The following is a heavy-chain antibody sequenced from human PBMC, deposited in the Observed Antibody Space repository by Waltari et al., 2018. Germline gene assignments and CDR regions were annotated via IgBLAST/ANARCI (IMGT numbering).Heavy chain of an antibody. J-gene: IGHJ4*02. CDR1: GGSITSTNYY. D-gene: IGHD5-12*01. CDR3: ARHRDIVATLFDY. V-gene: IGHV4-39*01. Sequence: QLQLQESGPGLVKPSETLSLTCTVSGGSITSTNYYWGWIRQPPGKGLEWLGTIYYSGSTYYNPSLKSRVAISVDTSKNQFSLKVTSVTAADTAVYYCARHRDIVATLFDYWGQGTLITVSS. CDR2: IYYSGST.